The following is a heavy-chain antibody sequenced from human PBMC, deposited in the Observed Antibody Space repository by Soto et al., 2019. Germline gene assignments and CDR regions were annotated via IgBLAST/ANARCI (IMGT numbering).Heavy chain of an antibody. V-gene: IGHV3-74*01. J-gene: IGHJ4*02. CDR1: GFTFRSNW. CDR3: ARDGEGF. CDR2: INTDGSST. Sequence: EVQLVESGGGFFQPGGSLRLSCAASGFTFRSNWMHWVRRVPGRGLVWVLRINTDGSSTDYVDSVKGRFTISRDNAKNTLYLQMNSLRVEDTAVYYCARDGEGFWGQGTLVTVSS. D-gene: IGHD2-21*01.